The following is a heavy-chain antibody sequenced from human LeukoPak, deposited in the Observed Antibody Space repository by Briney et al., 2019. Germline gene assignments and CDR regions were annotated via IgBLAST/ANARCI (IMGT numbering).Heavy chain of an antibody. Sequence: GGSLRLSCAASGFTFSSYAMSWVRQAPGKGLEWVSAISGSGGSTYYADSVKGRFTISRDNSKNTLYLRMNSLRAEDTAVYYCAKEPPDYCSGGSCYVYYGMDVWGQGTTVTVSS. CDR1: GFTFSSYA. V-gene: IGHV3-23*01. J-gene: IGHJ6*02. CDR2: ISGSGGST. CDR3: AKEPPDYCSGGSCYVYYGMDV. D-gene: IGHD2-15*01.